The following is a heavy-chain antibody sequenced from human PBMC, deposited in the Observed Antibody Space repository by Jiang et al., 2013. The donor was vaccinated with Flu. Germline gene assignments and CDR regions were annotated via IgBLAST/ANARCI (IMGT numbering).Heavy chain of an antibody. J-gene: IGHJ2*01. CDR3: AHTRVEQLVLWYFDL. D-gene: IGHD6-6*01. Sequence: DDKRYSPSLKSRLTITKDTSKNQVVLTMTNMDPVDTATYYCAHTRVEQLVLWYFDLWGRGTLVTVSS. V-gene: IGHV2-5*01. CDR2: DDK.